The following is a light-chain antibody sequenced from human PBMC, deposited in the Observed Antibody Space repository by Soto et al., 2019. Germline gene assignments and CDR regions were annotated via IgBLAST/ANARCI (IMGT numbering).Light chain of an antibody. Sequence: QSALTQPASVSGSPGQSITISCTGTSSDVGGYNYVSWYQQHPGKAPKLMIYDVSNRPSGVSNRFSGSKSGNTASLTSSGLQAEDEADYYCSSYTSSSTWVFGTGTKLTVL. V-gene: IGLV2-14*01. CDR2: DVS. CDR3: SSYTSSSTWV. CDR1: SSDVGGYNY. J-gene: IGLJ1*01.